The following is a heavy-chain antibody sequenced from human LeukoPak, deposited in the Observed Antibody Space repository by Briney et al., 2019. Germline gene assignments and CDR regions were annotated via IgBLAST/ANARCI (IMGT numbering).Heavy chain of an antibody. CDR3: ARLCGSGNYCLDY. Sequence: PGGSLTLSCAASRFSFSDYSINWVRQATGKGLEWLSSISSLGAHIYYADSIKGRFTISRDNAKNSLYLQMNSLRAEDTAVYFCARLCGSGNYCLDYWGQGSLVTVSS. CDR1: RFSFSDYS. J-gene: IGHJ4*02. D-gene: IGHD3-10*01. CDR2: ISSLGAHI. V-gene: IGHV3-21*01.